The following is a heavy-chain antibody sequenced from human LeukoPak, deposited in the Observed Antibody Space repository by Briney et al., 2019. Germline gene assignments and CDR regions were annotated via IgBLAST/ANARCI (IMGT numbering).Heavy chain of an antibody. CDR1: GFTFSDYY. V-gene: IGHV3-11*05. Sequence: KPGGSLRLSCAASGFTFSDYYMSWIRQAPGKGLEWVSYISSSSSYTNYADSVKGRFTISRDNAKNSLYLQMNSLRADDTAVYYCARDTYYYDSSGYYFSAEYFQHWGQGTLVTVSS. J-gene: IGHJ1*01. CDR2: ISSSSSYT. CDR3: ARDTYYYDSSGYYFSAEYFQH. D-gene: IGHD3-22*01.